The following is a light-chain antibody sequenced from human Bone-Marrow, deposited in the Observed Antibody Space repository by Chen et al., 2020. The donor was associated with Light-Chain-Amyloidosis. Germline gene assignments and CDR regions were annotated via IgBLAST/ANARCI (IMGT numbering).Light chain of an antibody. Sequence: EIVLTQSPGTLSLSPGEGANLSCRASQTISSNYLTWYQQKFGQAPRLLIYGSSSRATGIPDRFTGSGSGTDFTLTVNRLRTEDFAMYYCQQYGTSPLTFGGGTKVEI. CDR3: QQYGTSPLT. CDR2: GSS. V-gene: IGKV3-20*01. J-gene: IGKJ4*01. CDR1: QTISSNY.